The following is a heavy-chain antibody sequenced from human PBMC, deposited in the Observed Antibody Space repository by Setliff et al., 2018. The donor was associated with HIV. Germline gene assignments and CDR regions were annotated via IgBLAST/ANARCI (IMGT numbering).Heavy chain of an antibody. CDR3: ASGRKKNYDLFTGYYRILGVDFDY. Sequence: GESLKISCKGSGYSFTSYWIGWVRQMPGKGLEWMGIISPDYSDSRYSPSFQGQVTISADKCISTAYLQWSRLKASDTAMYYCASGRKKNYDLFTGYYRILGVDFDYWGQGTLVTVSS. V-gene: IGHV5-51*01. D-gene: IGHD3-9*01. J-gene: IGHJ4*02. CDR1: GYSFTSYW. CDR2: ISPDYSDS.